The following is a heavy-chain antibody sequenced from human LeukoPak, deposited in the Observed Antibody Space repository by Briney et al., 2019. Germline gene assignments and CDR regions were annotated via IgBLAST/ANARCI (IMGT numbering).Heavy chain of an antibody. CDR2: IKSSDVGTT. V-gene: IGHV3-15*01. J-gene: IGHJ3*02. CDR3: IKNDAFDI. CDR1: GFTLCKAW. Sequence: PGGSLRLSCALSGFTLCKAWMIWLPQAPGKGREWVGRIKSSDVGTTDYAAPVKGRFTISRDNSKNTLYLQMNSLRTEDTALYYYIKNDAFDIWGQGTMVTVSS.